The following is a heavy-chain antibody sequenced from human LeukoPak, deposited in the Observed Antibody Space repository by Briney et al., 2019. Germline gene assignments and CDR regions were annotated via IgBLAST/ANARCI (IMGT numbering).Heavy chain of an antibody. J-gene: IGHJ4*02. V-gene: IGHV3-30-3*01. CDR3: ASSGSYRFDY. D-gene: IGHD1-26*01. CDR1: GFTFSSYA. CDR2: ISYDGSNK. Sequence: HSGGSLRLSCAASGFTFSSYAMHWVRQAPGKGLEWVAVISYDGSNKYYADSVKGRFTISRDNSKNTLYLQMNSLRAEDTAVYYCASSGSYRFDYWGQGTLVTVSS.